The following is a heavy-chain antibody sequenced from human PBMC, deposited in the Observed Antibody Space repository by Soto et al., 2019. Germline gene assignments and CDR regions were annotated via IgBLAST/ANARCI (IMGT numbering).Heavy chain of an antibody. CDR3: TSDTFGLRDT. Sequence: MQMVESGGGSVQPGGPLRLSCAASGFPFSHYWMHWVRQTPGKGLVWVSRINPAGTITNYADSVEARFTISRDNADSALFLQMNSLSAEDTAIYYCTSDTFGLRDTWCQGTLVTVSS. CDR2: INPAGTIT. D-gene: IGHD3-16*01. CDR1: GFPFSHYW. J-gene: IGHJ5*02. V-gene: IGHV3-74*01.